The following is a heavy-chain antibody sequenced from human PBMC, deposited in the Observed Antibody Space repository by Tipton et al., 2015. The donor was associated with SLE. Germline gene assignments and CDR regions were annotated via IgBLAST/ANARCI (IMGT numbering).Heavy chain of an antibody. Sequence: TLSLTCTVSGVSISTYYWAWTRQPPGKGLEWIGTIYHSGSTYYNPSLKSRVTISVDTTKNQFSLKLRYVTAADTAVYYCARLKGRLELPGYHYYMDVWGKGTTVTVSS. CDR1: GVSISTYY. CDR3: ARLKGRLELPGYHYYMDV. CDR2: IYHSGST. J-gene: IGHJ6*03. D-gene: IGHD6-25*01. V-gene: IGHV4-39*01.